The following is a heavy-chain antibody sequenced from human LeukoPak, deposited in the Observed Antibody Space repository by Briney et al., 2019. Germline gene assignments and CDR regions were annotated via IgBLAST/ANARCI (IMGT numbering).Heavy chain of an antibody. V-gene: IGHV3-66*01. J-gene: IGHJ4*02. Sequence: GGSLRLSCAASGFTVSSNYMSWVRQAPGKGLEWVSVIYSGGSTYYADSVKGRFTISRDNSKNTLYLQMNSLRAEDTAVYYCARGADTSTHYSRIDYWGQGTLVTVSS. CDR1: GFTVSSNY. CDR2: IYSGGST. D-gene: IGHD3-22*01. CDR3: ARGADTSTHYSRIDY.